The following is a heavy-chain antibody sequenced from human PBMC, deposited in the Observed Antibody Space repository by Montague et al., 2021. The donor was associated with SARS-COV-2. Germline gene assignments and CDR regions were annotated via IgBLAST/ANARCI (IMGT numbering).Heavy chain of an antibody. D-gene: IGHD3-22*01. Sequence: LRLSCAASGFTFSSYSMNWVRQPPGKGLEWIGEINHSGSINYNPSLKSRVTISVDTSKNQFSLKLSSVTAADTAVYYCARVPDYYDSSGYYFDAFDIWGQGTMVTVSS. V-gene: IGHV4-34*01. CDR3: ARVPDYYDSSGYYFDAFDI. CDR1: GFTFSSYS. CDR2: INHSGSI. J-gene: IGHJ3*02.